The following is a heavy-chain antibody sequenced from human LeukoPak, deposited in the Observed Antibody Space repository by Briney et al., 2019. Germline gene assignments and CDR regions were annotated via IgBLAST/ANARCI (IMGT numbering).Heavy chain of an antibody. Sequence: ASVKVSCKASGYTFIDYYMHWVRQAPGQGLEWMGWINPNSGGTNYAQKFQGRVTMTRDTSINTVYMELSRLRSDDRAVYYCARAGGWQWLGNWFDPWGQGTLVTVSS. D-gene: IGHD6-19*01. CDR1: GYTFIDYY. CDR3: ARAGGWQWLGNWFDP. CDR2: INPNSGGT. V-gene: IGHV1-2*02. J-gene: IGHJ5*02.